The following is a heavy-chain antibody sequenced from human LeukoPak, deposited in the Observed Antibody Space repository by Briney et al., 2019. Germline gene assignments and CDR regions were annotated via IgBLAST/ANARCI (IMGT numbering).Heavy chain of an antibody. CDR3: ARDLGNYGDYVAYWFDP. J-gene: IGHJ5*02. CDR2: IWYDGSKK. D-gene: IGHD4-17*01. V-gene: IGHV3-33*01. CDR1: GLTFSSFG. Sequence: PGGSLRLSCAGSGLTFSSFGMHWVRQAPGRGLEWVAVIWYDGSKKYYADSVKGRFTISRDNSKNTLYLQMNSLRAEDTAVYYCARDLGNYGDYVAYWFDPWGQGTLVTVSS.